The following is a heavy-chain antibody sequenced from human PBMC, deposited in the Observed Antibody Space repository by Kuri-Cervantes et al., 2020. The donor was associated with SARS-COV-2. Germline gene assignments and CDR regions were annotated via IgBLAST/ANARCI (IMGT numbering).Heavy chain of an antibody. D-gene: IGHD6-13*01. J-gene: IGHJ5*02. CDR3: ARDRGRIAAAGIGWFDP. CDR2: INHSGST. V-gene: IGHV4-34*01. CDR1: GGSFSGYY. Sequence: GSLRLSCAVYGGSFSGYYWSWIRQPPGKGLEWIGEINHSGSTNYNPSLKSRVTISVDTSKNQFSLKLSSVTAADTAVYYCARDRGRIAAAGIGWFDPWGQGTLVTVSS.